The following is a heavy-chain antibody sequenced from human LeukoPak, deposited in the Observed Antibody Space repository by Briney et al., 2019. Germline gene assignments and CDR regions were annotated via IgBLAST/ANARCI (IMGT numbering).Heavy chain of an antibody. Sequence: TLCLSCAVSRGSITSSGWCWSWHRQPPGKGLEWTRYIYHSGGTYYNPSLKSRVTISVDRSKNQFSLKLSSVTAADTAVYYCARGGYDYGSGSYEGHRFDPWGQGTLVTVSS. D-gene: IGHD3-10*01. CDR1: RGSITSSGWC. CDR2: IYHSGGT. V-gene: IGHV4-30-2*01. CDR3: ARGGYDYGSGSYEGHRFDP. J-gene: IGHJ5*02.